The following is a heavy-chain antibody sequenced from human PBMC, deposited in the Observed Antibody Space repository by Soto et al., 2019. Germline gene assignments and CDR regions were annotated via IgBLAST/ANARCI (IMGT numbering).Heavy chain of an antibody. Sequence: SETLSLTCTVSGGSISSYYWSWIRQPPGKGLEWIGYIYYSGSTNYNPSLKSRVTISVDTSKNQFSLKLSSVTAADTAVYYCARAVVPARVSGFDPWGQGTLVTVSS. D-gene: IGHD2-2*01. J-gene: IGHJ5*02. CDR2: IYYSGST. CDR1: GGSISSYY. CDR3: ARAVVPARVSGFDP. V-gene: IGHV4-59*01.